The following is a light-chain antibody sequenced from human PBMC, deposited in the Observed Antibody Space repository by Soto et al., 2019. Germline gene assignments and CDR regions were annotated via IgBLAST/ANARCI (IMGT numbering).Light chain of an antibody. CDR2: SNS. J-gene: IGLJ3*02. CDR1: TSNIGAGYD. V-gene: IGLV1-40*01. Sequence: QSVLTQPPSVSGAPGQKVIISCTGSTSNIGAGYDVHWYQQLPGTAPKLLIYSNSNRPSGFPDRLSGSKSGTSASLAITGLQVEDEADYYCQSYDSSLSAAVFGGGTKLTVL. CDR3: QSYDSSLSAAV.